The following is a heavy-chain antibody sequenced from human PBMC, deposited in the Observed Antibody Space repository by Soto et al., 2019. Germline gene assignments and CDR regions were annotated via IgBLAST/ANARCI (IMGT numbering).Heavy chain of an antibody. V-gene: IGHV3-30*03. CDR2: ITIDGRRK. CDR1: GFSFSTSD. CDR3: TRGPTHGAFDI. Sequence: QVQLEESGGGVVQPGRSLRLPCVASGFSFSTSDMHWVRQAPGKGLEWVAQITIDGRRKYDADSVKGRFTVSRENSKNTVYLQINSLRPDETALYYCTRGPTHGAFDIWGQGTMVTVSS. J-gene: IGHJ3*02.